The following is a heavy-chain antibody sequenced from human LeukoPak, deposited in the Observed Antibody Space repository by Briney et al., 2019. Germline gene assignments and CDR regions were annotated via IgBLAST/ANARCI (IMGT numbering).Heavy chain of an antibody. J-gene: IGHJ4*02. CDR2: ISYDGSNK. D-gene: IGHD6-19*01. CDR3: AREIPDYDTTGWYYEY. Sequence: GGSLRLSCAASGFTFSSYGMHWVRQAPGKGLEWVAVISYDGSNKYYADSVKGRFTISRDNSKNTLYLQMNSLRAGDTAVYYCAREIPDYDTTGWYYEYWGQGTLVTVSS. CDR1: GFTFSSYG. V-gene: IGHV3-30*03.